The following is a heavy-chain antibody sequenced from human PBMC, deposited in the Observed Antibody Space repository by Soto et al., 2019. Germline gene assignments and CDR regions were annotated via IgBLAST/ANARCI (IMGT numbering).Heavy chain of an antibody. CDR1: GGSISTTTYY. CDR2: IFYTGST. CDR3: ARLDHYYDSSGLFDY. D-gene: IGHD3-22*01. V-gene: IGHV4-39*01. J-gene: IGHJ4*02. Sequence: QLQLQESGPGLVRPSETLSLTCTVSGGSISTTTYYWGWIRQPPGKGLEWIGNIFYTGSTYYNPSLKSRVIISVDTSKNQFSLRLSSVTAADTAVYYCARLDHYYDSSGLFDYWGQGTLVTVSS.